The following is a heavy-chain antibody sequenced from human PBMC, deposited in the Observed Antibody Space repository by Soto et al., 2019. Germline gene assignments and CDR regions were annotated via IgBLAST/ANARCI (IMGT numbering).Heavy chain of an antibody. Sequence: AGGSLRLSCAASGFTFSSYAMSWVRQAPGKGLEWVSAISGSGGSTYYADSVKGRFTISRDNSKNTLYLQMNSLRAEDTAVYYCAKVRYSSGWTESDGMDVWGQGTTVTVSS. CDR2: ISGSGGST. CDR1: GFTFSSYA. CDR3: AKVRYSSGWTESDGMDV. D-gene: IGHD6-19*01. J-gene: IGHJ6*02. V-gene: IGHV3-23*01.